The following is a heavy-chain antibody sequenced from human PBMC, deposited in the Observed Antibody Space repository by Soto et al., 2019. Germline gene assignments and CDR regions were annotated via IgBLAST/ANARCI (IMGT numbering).Heavy chain of an antibody. CDR3: ARDHYYERGGDDAFDI. CDR2: TIPIFGTA. J-gene: IGHJ3*02. V-gene: IGHV1-69*01. Sequence: QVQLVQSGAEVKKPGSSVKVSCKASGGTFSSYAISWVRQAPGQGLEWMGGTIPIFGTANYAQKFQGRVTITADESTSTAYMELSSLRSEDTAVYYCARDHYYERGGDDAFDIWGQGTMVTVSS. D-gene: IGHD3-22*01. CDR1: GGTFSSYA.